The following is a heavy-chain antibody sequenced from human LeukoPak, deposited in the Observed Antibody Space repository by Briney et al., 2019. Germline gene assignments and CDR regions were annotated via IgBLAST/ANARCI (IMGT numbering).Heavy chain of an antibody. J-gene: IGHJ5*02. CDR1: GGSFSGYY. V-gene: IGHV4-34*01. Sequence: SETLSLTCAVYGGSFSGYYWSWIRQPPGKGLGWIGEINHSGSTNYNPSLKSRVTISVDTSKNQFSLKLSPVTAADTAVYYCARGFGGYCSSTSCYRHWFDPRGQGTLVTVSS. D-gene: IGHD2-2*02. CDR2: INHSGST. CDR3: ARGFGGYCSSTSCYRHWFDP.